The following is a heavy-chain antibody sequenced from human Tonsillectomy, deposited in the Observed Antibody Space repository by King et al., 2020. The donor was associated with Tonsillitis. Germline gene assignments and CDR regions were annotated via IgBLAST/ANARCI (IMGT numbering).Heavy chain of an antibody. CDR1: GGSIISGSYY. CDR3: ARVGFCDPTTCDASRGWFDP. CDR2: IYTSGSN. V-gene: IGHV4-61*02. J-gene: IGHJ5*02. Sequence: LQLQESGPGLVKPSQTLSLTCTVSGGSIISGSYYWSWIRQPAGKGLEWVGLIYTSGSNNYNPSLKSRVTISGDTSKNPFSLKLSSVTAADTAVYYCARVGFCDPTTCDASRGWFDPWGQGILVTVSS. D-gene: IGHD2-15*01.